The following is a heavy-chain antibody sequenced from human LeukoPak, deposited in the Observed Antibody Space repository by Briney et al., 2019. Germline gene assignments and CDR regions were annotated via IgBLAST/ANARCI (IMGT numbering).Heavy chain of an antibody. D-gene: IGHD2-2*01. CDR2: ISYDGSNK. CDR3: ATDGQLLLFEH. V-gene: IGHV3-30*03. Sequence: GGSLRLSCAASGFIFSYYGMHWVRQAPGKGLEWVAVISYDGSNKYYADSVKGRFTISRDNSKNTLYLQMNSLRAEDTAVYYCATDGQLLLFEHWGQGTLVTVSS. CDR1: GFIFSYYG. J-gene: IGHJ4*02.